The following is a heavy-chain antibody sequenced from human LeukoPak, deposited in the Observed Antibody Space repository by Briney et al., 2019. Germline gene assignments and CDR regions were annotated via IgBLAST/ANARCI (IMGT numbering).Heavy chain of an antibody. D-gene: IGHD6-19*01. J-gene: IGHJ4*02. CDR1: GFTFSSYG. V-gene: IGHV3-33*01. CDR2: IWYDGSNK. Sequence: GGSLRLSCAASGFTFSSYGMHWVRQAPGKGLEWVAVIWYDGSNKYYADSVKGRFTISRDNSKNTLYLQMNSLRAEDTAVYYCARGAVAGTYFDYWGQGTLVTVSS. CDR3: ARGAVAGTYFDY.